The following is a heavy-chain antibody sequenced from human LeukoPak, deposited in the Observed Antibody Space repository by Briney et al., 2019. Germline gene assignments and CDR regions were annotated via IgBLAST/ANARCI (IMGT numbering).Heavy chain of an antibody. CDR3: AKDCTIFGVASYYYMDV. V-gene: IGHV3-30*18. Sequence: PGGSLRLSCAASGFTFSSYGMHWVRQAPGKGLEWVAVISYDGSNKYYADSVKGRFTISRDNSKNTLYLQMNSPRAEDTAVYYCAKDCTIFGVASYYYMDVWGKGTTVTVSS. CDR2: ISYDGSNK. CDR1: GFTFSSYG. D-gene: IGHD3-3*01. J-gene: IGHJ6*03.